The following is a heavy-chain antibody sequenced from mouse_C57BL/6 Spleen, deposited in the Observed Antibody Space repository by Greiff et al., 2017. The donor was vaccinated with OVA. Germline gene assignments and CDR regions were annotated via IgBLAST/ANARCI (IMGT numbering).Heavy chain of an antibody. J-gene: IGHJ4*01. CDR3: VRRGPLGAMDY. V-gene: IGHV10-1*01. Sequence: GGGLVQPKGSLKLSCAASGFSFNTYAMNWVRQAPGKGLEWVARIRSKSNNYATYYADSVKDRFTISRDDSESMLYLQMNNLKTEDTAMYYCVRRGPLGAMDYWGQGTSVTVSS. CDR2: IRSKSNNYAT. CDR1: GFSFNTYA.